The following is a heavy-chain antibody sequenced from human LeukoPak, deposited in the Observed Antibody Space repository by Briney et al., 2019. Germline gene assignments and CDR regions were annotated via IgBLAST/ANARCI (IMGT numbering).Heavy chain of an antibody. CDR1: GGSISSSSYY. CDR3: ARHGVGAYYYGMDV. V-gene: IGHV4-61*05. Sequence: SETLSLTCTVSGGSISSSSYYWSWIRQPPGKGLEWIGYIYYSGSTNYNPSLKSRVTISVDTSKNQFSLKLSSVTAADTAVYYCARHGVGAYYYGMDVWGQGTTVTVSS. D-gene: IGHD1-26*01. J-gene: IGHJ6*02. CDR2: IYYSGST.